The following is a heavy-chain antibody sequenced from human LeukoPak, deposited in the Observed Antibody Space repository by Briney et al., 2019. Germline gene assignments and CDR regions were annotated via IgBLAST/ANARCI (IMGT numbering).Heavy chain of an antibody. CDR1: GFTLSRYA. V-gene: IGHV3-23*01. CDR3: AKCRGSSWSDCFDY. CDR2: ISDSGGST. Sequence: PGASLRLSCAVSGFTLSRYAMSWVRQAPGKGLEWVSAISDSGGSTYYADSVKGRFTISRDNSRNTLYLQMNTLRAEDTAVYYCAKCRGSSWSDCFDYWGQGTLVTVSS. J-gene: IGHJ4*02. D-gene: IGHD6-13*01.